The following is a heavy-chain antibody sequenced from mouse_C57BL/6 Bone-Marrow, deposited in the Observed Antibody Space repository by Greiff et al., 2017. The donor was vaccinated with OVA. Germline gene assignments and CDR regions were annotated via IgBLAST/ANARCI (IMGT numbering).Heavy chain of an antibody. CDR2: IRSKSNNYAT. CDR3: VRQDPGDYFGY. CDR1: GFSFNTYA. V-gene: IGHV10-1*01. Sequence: EVMLVESGGGLVQPKGSLKLSCAASGFSFNTYAMNWVGQAPGKGLEWVARIRSKSNNYATYYADSVKDRFTISRDDSESMLYLQMNNLKTEDTAMYYCVRQDPGDYFGYWGQGTTLTVSS. J-gene: IGHJ2*01.